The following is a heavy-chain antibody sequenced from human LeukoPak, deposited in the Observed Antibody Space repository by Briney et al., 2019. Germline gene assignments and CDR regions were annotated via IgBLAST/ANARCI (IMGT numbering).Heavy chain of an antibody. V-gene: IGHV4-59*06. CDR1: GGSISSYY. CDR2: IYYSGST. J-gene: IGHJ5*02. Sequence: SETLSLTCTVSGGSISSYYWSWIRQSPGKGLEWIGYIYYSGSTYYNPSLKSRVTISVDTSKNQFSLKLSSVTAADTAVYYCARSMVRGVIIRAGFDPWGQGTLVTVSS. CDR3: ARSMVRGVIIRAGFDP. D-gene: IGHD3-10*01.